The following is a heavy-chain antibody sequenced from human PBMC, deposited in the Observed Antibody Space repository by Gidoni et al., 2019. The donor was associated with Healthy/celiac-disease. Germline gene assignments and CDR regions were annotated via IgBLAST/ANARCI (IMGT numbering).Heavy chain of an antibody. CDR2: IYYSGGT. CDR1: RGSNSSGGYY. V-gene: IGHV4-31*03. J-gene: IGHJ4*02. CDR3: ARGPSPGFWELSV. Sequence: QVQLHKSCPGRVTPSQTLSLTVTVSRGSNSSGGYYWSWIRQYPGKGLEWIGYIYYSGGTYYNPSLKSRVTISVDTSKNQCSLKLSSVTAADPAVYSCARGPSPGFWELSVWGQGTLVTVSS. D-gene: IGHD3-10*01.